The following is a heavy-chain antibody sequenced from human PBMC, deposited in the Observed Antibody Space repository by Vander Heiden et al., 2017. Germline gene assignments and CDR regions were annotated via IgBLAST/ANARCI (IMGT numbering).Heavy chain of an antibody. J-gene: IGHJ6*02. Sequence: QLQLQESGPGLVKPSETLSLTCTVSGGSISSSSYYWGWLRQPPGKWLEWIGSIYYSRSTYYNPSRKSRVTISVDTSKNQFSLKLSSVTAADTAVYYCARPWYYDAPGGMDVWGQGTTVTVSS. CDR2: IYYSRST. D-gene: IGHD3-3*01. CDR3: ARPWYYDAPGGMDV. CDR1: GGSISSSSYY. V-gene: IGHV4-39*01.